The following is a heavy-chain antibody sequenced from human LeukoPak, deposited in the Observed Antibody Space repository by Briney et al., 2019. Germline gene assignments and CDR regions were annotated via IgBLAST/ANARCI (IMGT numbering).Heavy chain of an antibody. CDR2: ISSSSSYI. D-gene: IGHD5-12*01. CDR3: ARDLYSGYDAFDY. CDR1: GFTFSSYS. J-gene: IGHJ4*02. Sequence: KTGGSLRLSCAASGFTFSSYSMNWVRQAPGKGLEWVSSISSSSSYIYYEDSVKSRFTISRDNAKNSLYLQMNSLRAEDTAVYYCARDLYSGYDAFDYWGQGTLVTVSS. V-gene: IGHV3-21*01.